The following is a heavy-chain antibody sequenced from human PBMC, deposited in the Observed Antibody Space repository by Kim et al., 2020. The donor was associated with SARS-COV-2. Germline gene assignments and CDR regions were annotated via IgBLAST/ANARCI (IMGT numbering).Heavy chain of an antibody. CDR2: IYYTGST. CDR1: GGSISSSNYY. Sequence: SETLSLTCTVSGGSISSSNYYWGWIRQPPGKGLEWIGNIYYTGSTYYNPSLKSRVTIYVDTSKNQFSLKLSSVTAADTAVYYCASLFYGSGGYFRDYWGQGTLVTVSS. J-gene: IGHJ4*02. D-gene: IGHD3-10*01. CDR3: ASLFYGSGGYFRDY. V-gene: IGHV4-39*01.